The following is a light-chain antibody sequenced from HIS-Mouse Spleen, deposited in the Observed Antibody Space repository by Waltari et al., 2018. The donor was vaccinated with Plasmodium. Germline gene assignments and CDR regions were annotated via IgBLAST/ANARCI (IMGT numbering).Light chain of an antibody. CDR2: WAS. J-gene: IGKJ4*01. CDR3: QQYYSTPLT. Sequence: DIVMTQSPDSLAVSLGERATLNCKSSQSVLYSSNNKNYLAWYHQKPGQPPKLLIYWASTRESGVPDRFSGSGSGTDFTLTISSLQAEDVAVYYCQQYYSTPLTFGGGTKVEIK. CDR1: QSVLYSSNNKNY. V-gene: IGKV4-1*01.